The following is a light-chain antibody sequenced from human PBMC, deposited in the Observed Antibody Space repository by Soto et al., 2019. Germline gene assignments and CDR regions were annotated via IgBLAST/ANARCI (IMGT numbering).Light chain of an antibody. CDR2: DAS. Sequence: DVQMTQSPSSLSASVRDRVTITCQASQDISNYLNWYQQKPGKAPKLLIYDASNLETGVPSRFSGSGSGTDFTFTISSLQPVDIATYYCQQYDNLPITFGQGTRLEIK. J-gene: IGKJ5*01. CDR1: QDISNY. V-gene: IGKV1-33*01. CDR3: QQYDNLPIT.